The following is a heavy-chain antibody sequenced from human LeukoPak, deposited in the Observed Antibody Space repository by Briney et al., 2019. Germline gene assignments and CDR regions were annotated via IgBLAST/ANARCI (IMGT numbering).Heavy chain of an antibody. D-gene: IGHD4-17*01. CDR3: ARVHDYGDYGGGWFDP. Sequence: SETLSLTCTVSGGSISSYYWSWIRQPPGKGLEWIGYIYYSGSTNYNPSLKSRVTISVDTSKNQFSLKLSSVTAADTAVYYCARVHDYGDYGGGWFDPWGQGTLVTVSP. CDR1: GGSISSYY. CDR2: IYYSGST. V-gene: IGHV4-59*01. J-gene: IGHJ5*02.